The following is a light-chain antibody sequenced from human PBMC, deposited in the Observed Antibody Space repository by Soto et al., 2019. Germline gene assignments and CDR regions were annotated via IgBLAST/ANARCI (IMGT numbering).Light chain of an antibody. V-gene: IGKV3-20*01. CDR1: QSVSSNY. CDR3: QQYGSSPIT. Sequence: DIILTQSPAIVSVSPGERATLSCRASQSVSSNYLAWYQQKPGQAPRVLIYVASSRATGIPDRFSGSGSGTDFTLTISRLEPEDFAVYYCQQYGSSPITFGQGTRLEIK. J-gene: IGKJ5*01. CDR2: VAS.